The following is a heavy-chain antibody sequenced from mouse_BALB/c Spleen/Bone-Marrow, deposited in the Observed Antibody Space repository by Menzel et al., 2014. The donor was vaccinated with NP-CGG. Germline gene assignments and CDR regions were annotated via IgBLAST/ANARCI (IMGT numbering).Heavy chain of an antibody. V-gene: IGHV5-4*02. CDR2: ISDGGTYS. D-gene: IGHD1-1*02. CDR1: GFTFSDYY. Sequence: EVQRVESGGGLMKPGGSLKLSCAASGFTFSDYYMYWVRQTPEKRLEWVATISDGGTYSYYADSVKGRFTISRDNAKSNLYLQMNSLKSEDTAMYYCARDMGDYWGQGTTLTVSS. J-gene: IGHJ2*01. CDR3: ARDMGDY.